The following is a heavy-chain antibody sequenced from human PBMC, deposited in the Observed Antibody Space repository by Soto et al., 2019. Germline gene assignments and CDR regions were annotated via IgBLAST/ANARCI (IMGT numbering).Heavy chain of an antibody. CDR2: INPDGSAT. D-gene: IGHD5-18*01. V-gene: IGHV3-74*01. Sequence: GGSLRLSCAASGFTFSSYWMHWVRQAPGKGLVWVSRINPDGSATNSADSVKGRFTISRDNAKNTLYLQMNSLRAEDTAVFYCGRGGSDSPMAPGYWGQGTLVTVSS. CDR1: GFTFSSYW. CDR3: GRGGSDSPMAPGY. J-gene: IGHJ4*02.